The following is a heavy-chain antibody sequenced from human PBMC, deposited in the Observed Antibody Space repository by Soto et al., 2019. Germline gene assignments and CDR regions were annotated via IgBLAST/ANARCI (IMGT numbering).Heavy chain of an antibody. D-gene: IGHD6-13*01. CDR1: GFTFSSYA. J-gene: IGHJ6*02. CDR2: ISYDGSNK. Sequence: QVQLVESGGGVVQPGRSLRLSCAASGFTFSSYAMHWVRQAPGKGLEWVAVISYDGSNKYYADSVKGRFTISRDNSKNXLYLQMNSLRAEDTAVYYCARSSSWTNYYYDGMDVWGQGTTVTVSS. CDR3: ARSSSWTNYYYDGMDV. V-gene: IGHV3-30-3*01.